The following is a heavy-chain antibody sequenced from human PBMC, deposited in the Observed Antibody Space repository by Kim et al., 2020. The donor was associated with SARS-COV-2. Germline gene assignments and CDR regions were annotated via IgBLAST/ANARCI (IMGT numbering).Heavy chain of an antibody. CDR2: MNPNSGNT. Sequence: ASVKVSCKASGYTFTSYAINWVRQATGQGLEWMGWMNPNSGNTGYAQKFQVRVTMTRNTSISTAYMELSSLRSEDTAVYYCARGQGSYGSGSYYANFDYWGQGTLVTV. V-gene: IGHV1-8*01. J-gene: IGHJ4*02. CDR1: GYTFTSYA. CDR3: ARGQGSYGSGSYYANFDY. D-gene: IGHD3-10*01.